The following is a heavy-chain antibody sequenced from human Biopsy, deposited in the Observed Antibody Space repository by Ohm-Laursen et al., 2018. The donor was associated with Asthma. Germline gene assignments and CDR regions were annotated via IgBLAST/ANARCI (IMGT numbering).Heavy chain of an antibody. Sequence: SLRLSCTASGFTFSSYGMHWVRQAPGKGLEWVALIWYDGNQKVYADSVKGRFTISRDNSKNTVYLQMNSLSAEDTAVYFCARVRFCSSTNCFNYFDSWGQGTLVTVSS. CDR3: ARVRFCSSTNCFNYFDS. D-gene: IGHD2-2*01. CDR2: IWYDGNQK. V-gene: IGHV3-33*01. J-gene: IGHJ4*02. CDR1: GFTFSSYG.